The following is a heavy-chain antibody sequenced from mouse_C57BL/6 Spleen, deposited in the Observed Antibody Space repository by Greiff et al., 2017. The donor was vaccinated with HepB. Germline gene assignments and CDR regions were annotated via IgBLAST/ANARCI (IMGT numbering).Heavy chain of an antibody. V-gene: IGHV14-1*01. J-gene: IGHJ3*01. CDR3: TAYDCEGWFAY. Sequence: VQLQQSGAELVRPGASVKLSCTASGFNIKDYYMHWVKQRPEQGLEWIGRIDPEDGDTEYAPKFQGKATMTADTSSNTAYLQLSSLTSEDTAVYYCTAYDCEGWFAYWGQGTLVTVSA. CDR1: GFNIKDYY. CDR2: IDPEDGDT. D-gene: IGHD2-4*01.